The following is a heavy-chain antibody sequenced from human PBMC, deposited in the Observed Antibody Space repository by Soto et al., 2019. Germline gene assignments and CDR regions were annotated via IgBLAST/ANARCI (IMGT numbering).Heavy chain of an antibody. V-gene: IGHV3-30-3*01. CDR3: ARGVWEDS. CDR1: GFSLSLNV. D-gene: IGHD1-26*01. CDR2: ISHDSNSK. J-gene: IGHJ5*01. Sequence: QVHLVESGGGVVQPGRSLRLSCATSGFSLSLNVLHWVRQAPGKGLEWVSLISHDSNSKYYADSVKGRFTISRDNSKNTLYLQMDSLRAEDSAVYYCARGVWEDSWGHGTLVTVSS.